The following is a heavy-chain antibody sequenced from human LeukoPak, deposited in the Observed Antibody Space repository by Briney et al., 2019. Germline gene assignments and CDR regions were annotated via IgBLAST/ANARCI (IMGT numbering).Heavy chain of an antibody. V-gene: IGHV3-23*01. CDR3: ARDQRDYDPYYYYGMDV. J-gene: IGHJ6*02. CDR2: ISGSDGST. D-gene: IGHD4-17*01. CDR1: GFTFRSYA. Sequence: GGSLRLSCAASGFTFRSYAMNWVRQGPGKGLEWVSTISGSDGSTYYADSVKGRFAISRDNSKNTLYLQINSLRAEDTAVYYCARDQRDYDPYYYYGMDVWGQGTTVTVSS.